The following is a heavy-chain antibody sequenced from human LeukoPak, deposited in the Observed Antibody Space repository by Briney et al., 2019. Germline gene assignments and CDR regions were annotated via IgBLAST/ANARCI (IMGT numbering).Heavy chain of an antibody. CDR2: IRFDGAKQ. V-gene: IGHV3-30*02. J-gene: IGHJ6*03. CDR3: VTIGADPSPDYLFYFYMDV. D-gene: IGHD1-26*01. CDR1: GFIFSTYG. Sequence: GGSLRLSCAASGFIFSTYGMHWVRQAPSKGLEWVAFIRFDGAKQYYGESVKGRFTISRDNSKNTLYLEMSSLRGEDTALYYCVTIGADPSPDYLFYFYMDVWGKGTTVTVSS.